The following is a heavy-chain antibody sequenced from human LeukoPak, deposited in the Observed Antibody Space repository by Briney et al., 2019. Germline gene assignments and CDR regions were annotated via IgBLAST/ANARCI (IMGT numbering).Heavy chain of an antibody. CDR3: VREGEGPLSKDFDY. V-gene: IGHV1-2*02. CDR1: GFTFTDHY. CDR2: IGPHSTFT. D-gene: IGHD2/OR15-2a*01. J-gene: IGHJ4*02. Sequence: RASVKVSCKSSGFTFTDHYIHWVRQGPGQGLEWMGYIGPHSTFTSSPQEFQGGVTMTRDASMSTAYMELTRLTSDDTAVYYCVREGEGPLSKDFDYWGQGTLVTVSS.